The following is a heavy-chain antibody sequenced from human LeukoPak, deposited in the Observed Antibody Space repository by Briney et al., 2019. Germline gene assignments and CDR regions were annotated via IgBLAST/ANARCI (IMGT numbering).Heavy chain of an antibody. V-gene: IGHV3-23*01. CDR3: PKAQGRWDYGAYYFDY. D-gene: IGHD4-17*01. CDR1: GFTFSSYA. CDR2: ISGSGGST. J-gene: IGHJ4*02. Sequence: GGSLRLSCAASGFTFSSYAMSWVRQAPGQGREWVSAISGSGGSTYYADSVKGRFTISRDNSKNTLYLQMTSLRAEATAVYYCPKAQGRWDYGAYYFDYWGQGTLVTVSS.